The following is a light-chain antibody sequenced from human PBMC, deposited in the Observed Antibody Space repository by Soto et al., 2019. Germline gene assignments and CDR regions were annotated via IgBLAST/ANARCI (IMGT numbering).Light chain of an antibody. V-gene: IGKV3-11*01. CDR2: DAS. CDR1: QSVSSY. J-gene: IGKJ4*01. Sequence: EIGLSQSPATLSVSPRERATLSWRASQSVSSYLAWYQQKPGQAPRLLIYDASNRATGIPARFSGSGSGTDFTLTISSLEPEDFAVYYCQQRSNWPLTFGGGTKVDI. CDR3: QQRSNWPLT.